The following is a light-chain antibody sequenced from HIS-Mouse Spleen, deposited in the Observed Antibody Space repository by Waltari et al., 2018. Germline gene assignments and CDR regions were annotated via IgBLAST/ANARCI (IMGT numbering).Light chain of an antibody. CDR3: QQLNSYPPT. V-gene: IGKV1-9*01. CDR2: AAS. Sequence: DIQLTQSPSFLSASVGDRVTITCRASQGISSYLAWYQQQPGKAPKLLIYAASTLQSGVPSRFSVSGSGTEFTLTISSLQPEDFATYYCQQLNSYPPTFGQGTKVEIK. CDR1: QGISSY. J-gene: IGKJ1*01.